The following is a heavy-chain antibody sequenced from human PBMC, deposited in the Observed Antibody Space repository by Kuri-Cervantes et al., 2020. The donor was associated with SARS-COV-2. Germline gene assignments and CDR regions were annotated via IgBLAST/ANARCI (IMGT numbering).Heavy chain of an antibody. CDR2: IYTSGST. V-gene: IGHV4-4*07. CDR3: ARERYSSGSAFDI. CDR1: GGSISSYY. J-gene: IGHJ3*02. Sequence: GSLRLSCTVSGGSISSYYWSWIRQPAGKGLEWIGRIYTSGSTNYNPSLKSRVTMSVDTSKNQFSLKLSSVTAADTAVYYCARERYSSGSAFDIWGQGTMVTVS. D-gene: IGHD6-19*01.